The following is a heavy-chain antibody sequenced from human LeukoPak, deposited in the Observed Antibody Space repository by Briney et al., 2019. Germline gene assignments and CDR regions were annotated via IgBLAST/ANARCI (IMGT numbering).Heavy chain of an antibody. J-gene: IGHJ3*01. CDR1: EMSFSAYY. Sequence: SETLSLTCAVSEMSFSAYYWNWIRQSPGKGLEWIGEINYGGSTKYTPSLGGRGTILIDTSKNQFSLKLTSVTAADTAVYYCARGFPPGSGSRGSHAFDVWGQETMVTVSS. CDR2: INYGGST. V-gene: IGHV4-34*01. CDR3: ARGFPPGSGSRGSHAFDV. D-gene: IGHD6-19*01.